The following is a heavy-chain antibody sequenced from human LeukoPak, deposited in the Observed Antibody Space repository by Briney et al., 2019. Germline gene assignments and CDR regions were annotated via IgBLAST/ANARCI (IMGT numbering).Heavy chain of an antibody. Sequence: SETLSLTCAVYGGSFSGYYWSWIRQPPGKGLEWIGEINHSGSTNYNPSLKSRVTISVDTSKNQFSLKLSSVTAADTAVYYCAREGIHPKGGFDYWGQGTLVTVSS. J-gene: IGHJ4*02. CDR1: GGSFSGYY. D-gene: IGHD2-21*01. CDR3: AREGIHPKGGFDY. CDR2: INHSGST. V-gene: IGHV4-34*01.